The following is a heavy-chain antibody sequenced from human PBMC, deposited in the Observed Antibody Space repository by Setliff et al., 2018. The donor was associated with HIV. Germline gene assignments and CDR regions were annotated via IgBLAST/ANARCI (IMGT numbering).Heavy chain of an antibody. J-gene: IGHJ4*02. D-gene: IGHD3-22*01. V-gene: IGHV1-2*02. CDR2: INSNSGGT. CDR1: GYTFTGYY. CDR3: ASTESYYDTSAYYYQRY. Sequence: GASVKVSCKASGYTFTGYYMHWVRQAPGQGLEWMGWINSNSGGTNHAQRFQGRVTMTRGRSISTAYMELSRLRYDDTAVYYCASTESYYDTSAYYYQRYWGQGTLVTVSS.